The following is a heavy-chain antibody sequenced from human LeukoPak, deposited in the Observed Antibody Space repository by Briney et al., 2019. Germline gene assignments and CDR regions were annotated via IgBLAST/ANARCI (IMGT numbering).Heavy chain of an antibody. CDR3: ARDDGYYDFWSGPPHGY. V-gene: IGHV1-69*10. CDR1: GGTFSSYT. D-gene: IGHD3-3*01. J-gene: IGHJ4*02. CDR2: IIPILGIA. Sequence: ASVKVSCKASGGTFSSYTISWVRQAPGQGLEWMGGIIPILGIANYAQKFQGRVTITADKSTSTAYMELSSLRSEDTAVYYCARDDGYYDFWSGPPHGYWGQGTLVTVSS.